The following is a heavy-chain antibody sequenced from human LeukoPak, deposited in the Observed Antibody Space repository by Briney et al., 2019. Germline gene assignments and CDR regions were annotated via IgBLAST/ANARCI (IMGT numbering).Heavy chain of an antibody. CDR3: VYGGGYFQH. CDR2: ISSSSNNI. CDR1: GFTFSDQY. J-gene: IGHJ1*01. V-gene: IGHV3-21*01. Sequence: GGSLRLSCAASGFTFSDQYMDWVRQAPGKGLEWVSSISSSSNNIYYADSVKGRFTISRDNGKNSLYLLMNSLRAEDTAVYYCVYGGGYFQHWGQGTLVTVSS. D-gene: IGHD4-23*01.